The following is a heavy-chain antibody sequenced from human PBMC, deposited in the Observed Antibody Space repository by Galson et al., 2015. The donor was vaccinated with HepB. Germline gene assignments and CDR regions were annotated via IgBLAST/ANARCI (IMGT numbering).Heavy chain of an antibody. J-gene: IGHJ6*02. CDR2: IYPGDSDT. CDR3: ARQKRGGDTPRFGVYYYSCGMDV. Sequence: QSGAEVKKPGESLKISCQGSGYYFTKYWIAWVRQMPGKGLEWMGVIYPGDSDTRYSPSFRGQVTISADKSTNTAYLRWSSLKASDTAIYYCARQKRGGDTPRFGVYYYSCGMDVWGQGTTVTVSS. D-gene: IGHD5-18*01. CDR1: GYYFTKYW. V-gene: IGHV5-51*01.